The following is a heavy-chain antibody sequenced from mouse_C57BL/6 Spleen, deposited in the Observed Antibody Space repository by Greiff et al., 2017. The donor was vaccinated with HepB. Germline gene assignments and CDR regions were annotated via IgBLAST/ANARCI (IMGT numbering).Heavy chain of an antibody. D-gene: IGHD3-2*02. Sequence: QVQLKESGAELARPGASVKLSCKASGYTFTSYGISWVKQRTGQGLEWIGEIYPRSGNTYYNEKFKGKATLTADKSSSTAYMELRSLTSEDSAVYCCARAVDSSGYSFSSVWGTGTTVTVSS. CDR3: ARAVDSSGYSFSSV. V-gene: IGHV1-81*01. CDR2: IYPRSGNT. J-gene: IGHJ1*03. CDR1: GYTFTSYG.